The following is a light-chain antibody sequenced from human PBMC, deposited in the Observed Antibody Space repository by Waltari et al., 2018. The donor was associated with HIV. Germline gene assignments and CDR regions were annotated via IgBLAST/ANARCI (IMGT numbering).Light chain of an antibody. CDR3: VLYMGSGIGV. CDR2: SPN. Sequence: QTVVTQEPSFSVSPGGTVTLTCGLSSGSVSTSYYPRWYQQTPGQAPRTLLYSPNPRSSGFPDRFSGSILGNKAALTITGAQADDESDYYCVLYMGSGIGVFGGGTKLTVL. V-gene: IGLV8-61*01. J-gene: IGLJ2*01. CDR1: SGSVSTSYY.